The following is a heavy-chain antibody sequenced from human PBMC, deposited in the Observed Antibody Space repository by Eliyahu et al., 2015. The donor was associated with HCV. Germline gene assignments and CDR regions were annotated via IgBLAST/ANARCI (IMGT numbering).Heavy chain of an antibody. V-gene: IGHV1-69*01. CDR3: AIEGGSSGPRWFDP. Sequence: QVQLVQSGAEVKKPGSSVKVSCKASGGTFSSYSISWVRQAPGQGLEWMGGINPIFNTPNFAQKFQGRVTITADDSTSTAYMELSGLRFEDTAVYYCAIEGGSSGPRWFDPWGQGTLVTVSS. CDR2: INPIFNTP. J-gene: IGHJ5*02. CDR1: GGTFSSYS. D-gene: IGHD6-19*01.